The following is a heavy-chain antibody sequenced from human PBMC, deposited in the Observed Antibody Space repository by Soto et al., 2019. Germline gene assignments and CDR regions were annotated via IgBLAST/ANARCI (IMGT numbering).Heavy chain of an antibody. Sequence: LILSCAASGFTFSSYSMIWVRHAPLKGLEWVSAISGSGGSTYYADSVKGRFTISRDNSKNTLYLQMNSLRAEDTAVYYCAKALSGSYRGDAFDIWGQGTMVTVSS. J-gene: IGHJ3*02. V-gene: IGHV3-23*01. D-gene: IGHD1-26*01. CDR1: GFTFSSYS. CDR2: ISGSGGST. CDR3: AKALSGSYRGDAFDI.